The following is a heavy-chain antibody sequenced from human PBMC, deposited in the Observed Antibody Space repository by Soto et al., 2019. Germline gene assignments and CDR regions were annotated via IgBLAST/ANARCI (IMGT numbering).Heavy chain of an antibody. CDR3: ARVGVPVAGTWYFDL. CDR2: MNPNSGNT. V-gene: IGHV1-8*01. D-gene: IGHD6-19*01. Sequence: QVQLVQSGAEVKKPGASVKVSCKASGYTFTSYDLKWVRQATGQGLEWMGWMNPNSGNTGYAQKFQGRVTMTRNTSISTAYMELSSLRSEDTAVYYCARVGVPVAGTWYFDLWGRGTLVTVSS. CDR1: GYTFTSYD. J-gene: IGHJ2*01.